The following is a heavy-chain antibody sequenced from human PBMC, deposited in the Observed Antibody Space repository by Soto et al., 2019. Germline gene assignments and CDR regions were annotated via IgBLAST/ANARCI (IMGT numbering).Heavy chain of an antibody. CDR1: GFTFSNYA. CDR2: ISGGGGGT. D-gene: IGHD3-9*01. Sequence: EVQLLESGGGLEQPGGSLRLSCAASGFTFSNYALNWVRHAPGKGLEWVSGISGGGGGTHYTDSVKGRFTISRHNSKNTVFLQMNSLRAEDTAVYFCTKGSHYDILTAYHAFDFWGPGTLVTVSS. J-gene: IGHJ4*02. CDR3: TKGSHYDILTAYHAFDF. V-gene: IGHV3-23*01.